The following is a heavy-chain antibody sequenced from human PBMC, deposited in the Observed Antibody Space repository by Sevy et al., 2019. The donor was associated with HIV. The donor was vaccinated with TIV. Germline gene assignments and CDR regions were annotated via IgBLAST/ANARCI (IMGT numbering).Heavy chain of an antibody. J-gene: IGHJ4*02. CDR2: IYYNGYI. D-gene: IGHD1-26*01. CDR1: GGSITSLY. V-gene: IGHV4-59*08. CDR3: EGGNAWGRGYS. Sequence: SETLSLTCTVSGGSITSLYWNWIRQPPGKGLEWIANIYYNGYINYNPSLKSRVTLSLDTSKNQFSLRLSSVTAADTAMYYCEGGNAWGRGYSWGQGTLVTVSS.